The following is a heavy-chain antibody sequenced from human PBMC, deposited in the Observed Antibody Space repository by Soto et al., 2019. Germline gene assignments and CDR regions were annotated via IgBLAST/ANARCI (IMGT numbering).Heavy chain of an antibody. CDR3: ARVGSSVSDFDY. D-gene: IGHD6-6*01. Sequence: GGSLRLSCAASGFTVSSNYMSWVRQAPGKGLEWVSVIYSGGSTYYADSVKGRFTISRDNSKNTLYLQMNSLRAEDTAVYYCARVGSSVSDFDYWGQGTLVTVSS. CDR2: IYSGGST. CDR1: GFTVSSNY. J-gene: IGHJ4*02. V-gene: IGHV3-53*01.